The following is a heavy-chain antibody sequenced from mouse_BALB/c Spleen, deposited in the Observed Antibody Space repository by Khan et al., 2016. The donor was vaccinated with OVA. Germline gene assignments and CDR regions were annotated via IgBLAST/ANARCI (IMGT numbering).Heavy chain of an antibody. CDR2: IYTGTDNT. Sequence: VQLKESGAELVRPGASVKLSCKTSGYIFTSYWIPWVKQRSDQSLEWVARIYTGTDNTYYHETLKDKATLTADKSYSTAYMHLSSLKSEDSAVYCCAREEAFEYFAYWGQGTMLTVSA. CDR1: GYIFTSYW. J-gene: IGHJ2*01. D-gene: IGHD3-2*02. V-gene: IGHV1-76*01. CDR3: AREEAFEYFAY.